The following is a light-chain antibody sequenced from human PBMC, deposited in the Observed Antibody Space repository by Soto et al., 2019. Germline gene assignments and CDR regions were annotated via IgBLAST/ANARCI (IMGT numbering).Light chain of an antibody. CDR1: SSDIGGYDY. CDR3: SSCTSSNTLV. Sequence: QSVLTQPASVSGSPGQSITISCTGTSSDIGGYDYVSWYQQHPGKAPKLIIFEVSERPSGISNRFPGSKSGNTASLTISGLQPDDEADYYCSSCTSSNTLVFGTGTKVTVL. J-gene: IGLJ1*01. V-gene: IGLV2-14*01. CDR2: EVS.